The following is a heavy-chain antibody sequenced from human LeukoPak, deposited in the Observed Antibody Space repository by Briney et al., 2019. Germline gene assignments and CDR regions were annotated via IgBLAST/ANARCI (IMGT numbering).Heavy chain of an antibody. V-gene: IGHV3-66*01. CDR2: IYSGGST. D-gene: IGHD4-23*01. J-gene: IGHJ4*02. CDR3: ARDGYGGNVDY. Sequence: GGSLRLSCAASGFTVSSNYMSWVRQAPGKGLEWVSVIYSGGSTYYTDSVKGRFTISRDNSKDTVYLQMNSLRAEDTAVYYCARDGYGGNVDYWGQGTLVTVSS. CDR1: GFTVSSNY.